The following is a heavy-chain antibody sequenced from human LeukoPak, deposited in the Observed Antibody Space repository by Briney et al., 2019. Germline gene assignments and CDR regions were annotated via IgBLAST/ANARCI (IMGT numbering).Heavy chain of an antibody. CDR2: ISSSSSTI. D-gene: IGHD6-13*01. J-gene: IGHJ6*03. CDR1: GFTFSSYS. V-gene: IGHV3-48*01. CDR3: AREVIVSSWYYYYYMDV. Sequence: GGSLRLSCAASGFTFSSYSMNWVRQAPGKGLGWVSYISSSSSTIYYADSVKGRFTISRDNAENSLYLQMNSLRSEDTAVYYCAREVIVSSWYYYYYMDVWGKGTTVTVSS.